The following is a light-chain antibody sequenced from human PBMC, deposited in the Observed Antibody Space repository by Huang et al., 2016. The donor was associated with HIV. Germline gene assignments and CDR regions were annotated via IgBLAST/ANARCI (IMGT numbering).Light chain of an antibody. J-gene: IGKJ4*01. Sequence: DIQMTQSPSSLSASVGDRVTITFRASQSISSYLNWYQQKPGKAPKLLIYASSSLQSGFPSSFSGSGSGTDFTLTISSLQPEDFATYYCQQSYSTPPSLTFGGGTKVEIK. CDR1: QSISSY. V-gene: IGKV1-39*01. CDR2: ASS. CDR3: QQSYSTPPSLT.